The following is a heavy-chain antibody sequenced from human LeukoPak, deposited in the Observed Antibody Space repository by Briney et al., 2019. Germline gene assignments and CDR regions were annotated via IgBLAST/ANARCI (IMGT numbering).Heavy chain of an antibody. CDR1: GFTFSDYY. J-gene: IGHJ4*02. V-gene: IGHV3-11*01. Sequence: GGSLRLSCAASGFTFSDYYISWIRQAPGKGLEWVSYISSSGSTIYYADSVKGRFTISRDNAKNSLYLQMNSLRAEDTAVYYCARDRSSSWHPYYFDYWGQRTLVTVSS. CDR3: ARDRSSSWHPYYFDY. CDR2: ISSSGSTI. D-gene: IGHD6-13*01.